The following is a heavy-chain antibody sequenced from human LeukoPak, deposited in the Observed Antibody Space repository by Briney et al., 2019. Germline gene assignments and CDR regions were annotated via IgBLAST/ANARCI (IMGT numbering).Heavy chain of an antibody. Sequence: TSSETLSLTCTVSGGSISSGGYYWSWIRQYPGKGLEWIGYIHYSGSTYYNPSLKSRVTISVDTSKNQFSLRLSSVTAADTAIYYCARTTTSDAFDIWGQGTMVTVS. J-gene: IGHJ3*02. CDR3: ARTTTSDAFDI. CDR1: GGSISSGGYY. V-gene: IGHV4-31*03. CDR2: IHYSGST. D-gene: IGHD1-1*01.